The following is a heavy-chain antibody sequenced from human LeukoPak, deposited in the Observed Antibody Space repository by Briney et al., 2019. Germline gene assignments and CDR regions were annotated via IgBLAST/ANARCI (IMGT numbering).Heavy chain of an antibody. D-gene: IGHD5-18*01. Sequence: ASVKVSCKASGNTFTSYYMHWVRQAPGQGLEWMGIINPSGGSTSYAQKFQGRVTMTTDTSTSTAYMELRSLRSDDTAVYYCASKLWPTDAFDYWGQGTLVTVSS. CDR1: GNTFTSYY. J-gene: IGHJ4*02. CDR2: INPSGGST. V-gene: IGHV1-46*01. CDR3: ASKLWPTDAFDY.